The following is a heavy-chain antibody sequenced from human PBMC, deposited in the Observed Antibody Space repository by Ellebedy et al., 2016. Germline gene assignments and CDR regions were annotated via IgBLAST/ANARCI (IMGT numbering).Heavy chain of an antibody. V-gene: IGHV3-23*01. Sequence: GESLKISXAASGFPFRSYAMNWVRQAPGKGLKWVSGISGSGDKTNSADSVKGRFTISRDKSKNTLYLQMNNLRAEDTAVYYCAKGRPFYYDSSGLGGYFDYWGQGTLVTVSS. CDR3: AKGRPFYYDSSGLGGYFDY. J-gene: IGHJ4*02. D-gene: IGHD3-22*01. CDR1: GFPFRSYA. CDR2: ISGSGDKT.